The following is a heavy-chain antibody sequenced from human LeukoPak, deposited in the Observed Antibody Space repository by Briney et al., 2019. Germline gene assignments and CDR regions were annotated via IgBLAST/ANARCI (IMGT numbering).Heavy chain of an antibody. D-gene: IGHD2/OR15-2a*01. V-gene: IGHV3-15*01. Sequence: GGSLRLSCATSGFTFSTAWFSWVRQAPGEGLEWLGRIRPDGTTDYAAPVKGRFTISRDGAKATIHLQMNSLKTEDTGIYYCTTVSHFYLGGQGTLVTVSS. CDR1: GFTFSTAW. J-gene: IGHJ4*02. CDR3: TTVSHFYL. CDR2: IRPDGTT.